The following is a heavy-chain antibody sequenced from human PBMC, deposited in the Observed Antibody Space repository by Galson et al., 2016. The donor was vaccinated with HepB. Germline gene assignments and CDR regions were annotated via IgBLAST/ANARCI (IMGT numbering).Heavy chain of an antibody. J-gene: IGHJ5*02. V-gene: IGHV4-31*03. CDR2: IYYSGST. Sequence: TLSLTCTVSGGSINSGGYYWNWIRQHPGKGLEWIGYIYYSGSTHYNPSLKSRLTMSVDKSKNHFSLELTSVTAADTAVYFCVRDSQINWFYLWGQGTRVTVSS. CDR3: VRDSQINWFYL. CDR1: GGSINSGGYY.